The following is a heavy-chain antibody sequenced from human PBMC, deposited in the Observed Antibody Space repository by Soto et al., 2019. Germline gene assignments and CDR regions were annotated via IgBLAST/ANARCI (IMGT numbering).Heavy chain of an antibody. CDR2: INAFNGNT. CDR3: ARDPVAGTYFDY. D-gene: IGHD6-19*01. V-gene: IGHV1-18*01. CDR1: GYTFISYG. Sequence: QVQLVQSGAEVKKPGASVKVSCKASGYTFISYGISWARQAPGQGLEWMGWINAFNGNTNYAQKLQGRVTMTRDTSTSTAYMELRSLRSDDTAVYYCARDPVAGTYFDYWGQGTLVTVSS. J-gene: IGHJ4*02.